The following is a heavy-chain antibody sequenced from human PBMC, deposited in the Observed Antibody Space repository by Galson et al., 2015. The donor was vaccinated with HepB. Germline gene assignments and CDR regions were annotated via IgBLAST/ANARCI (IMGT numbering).Heavy chain of an antibody. CDR1: GFTFSSYA. CDR3: AKVLLWFGELPRHFQH. J-gene: IGHJ1*01. Sequence: SLRLSCAASGFTFSSYAMSWVRQAPGKGLEWVSAISGSGGSTYYADSVKGRFSISRDNSKNTLYLQMNSLRAEDTAVYYCAKVLLWFGELPRHFQHWGQGTLVTVSS. CDR2: ISGSGGST. V-gene: IGHV3-23*01. D-gene: IGHD3-10*01.